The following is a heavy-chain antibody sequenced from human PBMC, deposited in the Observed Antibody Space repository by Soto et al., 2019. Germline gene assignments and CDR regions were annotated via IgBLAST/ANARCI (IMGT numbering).Heavy chain of an antibody. CDR1: GFTFSSYA. J-gene: IGHJ4*02. CDR2: ISGSGGST. Sequence: PGGSLRLSCAASGFTFSSYAMSWVRQAPGKGLEWVSAISGSGGSTYYADSVKGRFTISRDNSKNTLYLQMNSMRAEDTAVYYCAKWNYDYVWGSPYYFDYWGQGTLVTVSP. CDR3: AKWNYDYVWGSPYYFDY. D-gene: IGHD3-16*01. V-gene: IGHV3-23*01.